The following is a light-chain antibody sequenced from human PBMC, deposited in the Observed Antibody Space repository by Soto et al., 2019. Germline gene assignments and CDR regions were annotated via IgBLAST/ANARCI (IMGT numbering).Light chain of an antibody. Sequence: QSVLTQSPSASASLGASVKLTCTLSSGHSNYAIAWHQQQPEKGPRYLMKVNSDGSHRKGDGIPDRFSGSSSGAQRYLTISSIHSEDEADYYCQTWGTGIKVFGTGTKVTVL. CDR2: VNSDGSH. CDR3: QTWGTGIKV. V-gene: IGLV4-69*01. J-gene: IGLJ1*01. CDR1: SGHSNYA.